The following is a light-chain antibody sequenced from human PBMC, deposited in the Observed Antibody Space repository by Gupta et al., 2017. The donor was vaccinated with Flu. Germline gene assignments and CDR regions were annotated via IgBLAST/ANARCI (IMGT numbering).Light chain of an antibody. CDR1: TLSTQY. V-gene: IGLV3-25*03. CDR3: QSADNSGTYVV. J-gene: IGLJ2*01. Sequence: SYELTQPPSVSVSTGQTATINCSGNTLSTQYTYWYQQKPGQAPVLVIFKDTERPSGIPERFSGSNSGTTVTLTISGVQAEDEAAYYCQSADNSGTYVVFGGGTKLTV. CDR2: KDT.